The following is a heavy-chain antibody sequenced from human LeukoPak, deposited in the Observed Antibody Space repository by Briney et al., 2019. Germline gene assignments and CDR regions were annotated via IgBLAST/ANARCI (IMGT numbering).Heavy chain of an antibody. CDR3: ARDVQTYDYVWGSYPMGAFDI. J-gene: IGHJ3*02. Sequence: PSETLSLTCTVSGGSISSYYWSWIRQPAGKGLEWIGRIYTSGSTNYNPSLKSRVTMSVDTSKNQFSLKLSSVTAADTAVHYCARDVQTYDYVWGSYPMGAFDIWGQGTMVTVSS. CDR1: GGSISSYY. V-gene: IGHV4-4*07. CDR2: IYTSGST. D-gene: IGHD3-16*02.